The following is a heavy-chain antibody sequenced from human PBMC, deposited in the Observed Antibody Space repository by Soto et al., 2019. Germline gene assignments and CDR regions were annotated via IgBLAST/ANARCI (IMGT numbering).Heavy chain of an antibody. CDR3: ARPNYYGSGSQARFDY. CDR2: IKQDESEK. V-gene: IGHV3-7*01. D-gene: IGHD3-10*01. CDR1: GFTFSDYW. Sequence: EVQLVESGGGLVQPGGSLRLSCAASGFTFSDYWMSWVRQAPGKGLEGVANIKQDESEKHYVESMKGRFTISRDNAKSSLYLQMNSLRAEDTAVYYCARPNYYGSGSQARFDYWGQGTLVTVSS. J-gene: IGHJ4*02.